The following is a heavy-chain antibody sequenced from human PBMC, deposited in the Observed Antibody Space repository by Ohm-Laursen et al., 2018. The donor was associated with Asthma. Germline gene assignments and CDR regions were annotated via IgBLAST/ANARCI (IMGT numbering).Heavy chain of an antibody. J-gene: IGHJ6*02. CDR1: GGSISSGSYY. Sequence: TLSLTCTVSGGSISSGSYYWSWIRQPPGKGLEWIGYIYYRGSTYYNPSLKSRVTISIDTSKNQFSLKLSSVTAADTAVYYCARAPYYYDSSGYSRIYYYYGMDVWGQGTTVTVSS. D-gene: IGHD3-22*01. CDR2: IYYRGST. CDR3: ARAPYYYDSSGYSRIYYYYGMDV. V-gene: IGHV4-31*03.